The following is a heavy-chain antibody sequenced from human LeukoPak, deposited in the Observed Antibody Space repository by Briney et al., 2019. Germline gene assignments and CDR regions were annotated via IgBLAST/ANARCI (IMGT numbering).Heavy chain of an antibody. CDR1: GFTVSSNY. D-gene: IGHD2-21*01. V-gene: IGHV3-66*01. J-gene: IGHJ5*02. Sequence: PGGSLRLSCAASGFTVSSNYMSWVRQAPGKGLEWVSLIYSGGSTYYADSVKGRFTISRDNSKNTLYLQMNSLRAEDTAVYYCARGRVVVEGYPQTPSWFDPWGQGTLVTVSS. CDR2: IYSGGST. CDR3: ARGRVVVEGYPQTPSWFDP.